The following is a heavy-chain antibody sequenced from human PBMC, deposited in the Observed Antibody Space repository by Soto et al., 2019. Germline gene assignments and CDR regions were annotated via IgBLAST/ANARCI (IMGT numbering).Heavy chain of an antibody. CDR1: GGTFSSYA. D-gene: IGHD2-15*01. Sequence: QVQLVQSGAEVKKPGSSVKVSCKASGGTFSSYAISWVRQAPGQGLEWMGGLIPMFGTANFEQKLQGRVTITADESTSTAYMELSRLRSEATAVYYCTRVKVADGAHPYYYYVMDVWGQGTTVTVSS. CDR2: LIPMFGTA. CDR3: TRVKVADGAHPYYYYVMDV. J-gene: IGHJ6*02. V-gene: IGHV1-69*01.